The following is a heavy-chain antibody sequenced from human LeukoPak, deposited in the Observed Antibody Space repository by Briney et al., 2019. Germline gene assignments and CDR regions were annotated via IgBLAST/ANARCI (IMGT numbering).Heavy chain of an antibody. D-gene: IGHD2-2*01. J-gene: IGHJ4*02. CDR1: GYTFTSYG. Sequence: ASVKVSCKASGYTFTSYGISWVRQAPGQGLEWMGRIIPIFGTANYAQKFQGRVTITTDESTSTAYMELSSLRSEDTAVYYCARDVTGSSAFDYWGQGTLVTVSS. V-gene: IGHV1-69*05. CDR2: IIPIFGTA. CDR3: ARDVTGSSAFDY.